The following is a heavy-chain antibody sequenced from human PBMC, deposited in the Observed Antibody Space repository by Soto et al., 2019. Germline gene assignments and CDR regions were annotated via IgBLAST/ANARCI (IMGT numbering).Heavy chain of an antibody. J-gene: IGHJ6*02. CDR2: IIPIFDTT. Sequence: QVQLVQSGAEVKKPGSSVKVSCRASGGTFSSYAISWVRQAPGQGLEWMGGIIPIFDTTIYAQKFQGRVTITADKSTGTAYMELSSLTSDDTAVYFCARDGWEIPPRFFGMDVWGQGTTVTVSS. CDR1: GGTFSSYA. V-gene: IGHV1-69*06. CDR3: ARDGWEIPPRFFGMDV. D-gene: IGHD1-26*01.